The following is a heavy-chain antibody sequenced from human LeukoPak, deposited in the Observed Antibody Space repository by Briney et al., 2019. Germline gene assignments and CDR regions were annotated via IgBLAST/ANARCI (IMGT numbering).Heavy chain of an antibody. D-gene: IGHD3-22*01. CDR1: GGSISSSSYY. J-gene: IGHJ4*02. CDR2: IYYSGST. CDR3: ARHQGYDSSGYYTPLDY. Sequence: PSETLSLTCTVSGGSISSSSYYWGWIRQPPGKGLEWIGSIYYSGSTYYNPSLKSRVTISVDMSKNQFSLKLSSVTAADTAVYYCARHQGYDSSGYYTPLDYWGQGTLVTVSS. V-gene: IGHV4-39*01.